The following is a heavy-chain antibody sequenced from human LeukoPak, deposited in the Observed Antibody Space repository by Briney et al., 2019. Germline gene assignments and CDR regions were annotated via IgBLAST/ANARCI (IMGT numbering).Heavy chain of an antibody. Sequence: GGSLRLSCAASGFTFSNFGINWVRQAPGKGLEWVSSISSSAGYIYYADSVKGRFTISRDNAKNSLYLQMNSLRAEDTALYYCARGSYESSGYYSVYWGQGTLVTVSS. V-gene: IGHV3-21*01. CDR3: ARGSYESSGYYSVY. CDR1: GFTFSNFG. D-gene: IGHD3-22*01. J-gene: IGHJ4*02. CDR2: ISSSAGYI.